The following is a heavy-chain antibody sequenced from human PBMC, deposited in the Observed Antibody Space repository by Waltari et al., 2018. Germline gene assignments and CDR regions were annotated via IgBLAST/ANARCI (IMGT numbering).Heavy chain of an antibody. Sequence: EVQLVESGGGLVQPGGSLRLSCAASGFTFSSYEMNWVRQDPGKGLEWVSYISSSGSTIYYADSVKGRFTISRDNAKNSLYLQMNSLRAEDTAVYYCARGISGGSSNDAFDIWGQGTMVTVSS. J-gene: IGHJ3*02. V-gene: IGHV3-48*03. CDR3: ARGISGGSSNDAFDI. CDR1: GFTFSSYE. CDR2: ISSSGSTI. D-gene: IGHD2-15*01.